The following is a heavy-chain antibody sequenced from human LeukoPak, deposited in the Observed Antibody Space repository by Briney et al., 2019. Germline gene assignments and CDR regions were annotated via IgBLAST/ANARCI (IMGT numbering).Heavy chain of an antibody. Sequence: PGGSLRLFCAASGFTFSNHAMSWVRQAPGKGLQWVSAISGGGVAIYYADSVKGRFTISRDNSKNTLYLQMNSLRAEDTAVYYCAKDGFDYYDSSGYYYFNYWGQGTLVTVSS. CDR3: AKDGFDYYDSSGYYYFNY. V-gene: IGHV3-23*01. CDR2: ISGGGVAI. J-gene: IGHJ4*02. CDR1: GFTFSNHA. D-gene: IGHD3-22*01.